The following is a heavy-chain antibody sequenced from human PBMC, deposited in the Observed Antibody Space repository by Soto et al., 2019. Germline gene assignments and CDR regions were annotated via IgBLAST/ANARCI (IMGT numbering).Heavy chain of an antibody. CDR2: ISSSGSTI. J-gene: IGHJ6*02. V-gene: IGHV3-48*03. D-gene: IGHD6-19*01. CDR3: ARASAPYSSGWYGHYYYYGMDV. CDR1: GFTFSSYE. Sequence: SXESLLLSCAASGFTFSSYEMNWVRQAPGKGLEWVSYISSSGSTIYYADSVKGRFTISRDNAKNSLYLQMNSLRAEETAVYYCARASAPYSSGWYGHYYYYGMDVWGQGTTVTVSS.